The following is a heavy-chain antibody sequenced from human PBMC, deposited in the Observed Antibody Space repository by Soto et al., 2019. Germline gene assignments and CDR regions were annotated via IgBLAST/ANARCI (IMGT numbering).Heavy chain of an antibody. D-gene: IGHD2-8*01. CDR3: ARRGPCTLFDY. CDR1: GFTFSSYA. CDR2: ISGSGDST. Sequence: EVQLLDSGGGLVQPGGSLRLSCAASGFTFSSYAMNWVRQAPGKGLEWVSVISGSGDSTYYADSVKGRFTISRDNSKNTLYLHMNSLRTEDTSVYYCARRGPCTLFDYWGQGTLVTVSS. J-gene: IGHJ4*02. V-gene: IGHV3-23*01.